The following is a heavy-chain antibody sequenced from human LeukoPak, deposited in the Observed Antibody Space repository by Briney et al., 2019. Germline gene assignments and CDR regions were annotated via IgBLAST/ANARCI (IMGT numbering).Heavy chain of an antibody. V-gene: IGHV1-2*02. J-gene: IGHJ6*03. D-gene: IGHD6-6*01. Sequence: GASVKVSCKASGYTFTGYYMHWVRQAPGQGLEWMGWINPNSGGTNYAQKFQGRVTMTRDTSISTAYMELSRLRSDDTAVYYCARAPPSSIAAPTYYMDVWGKGTTVTVSS. CDR1: GYTFTGYY. CDR3: ARAPPSSIAAPTYYMDV. CDR2: INPNSGGT.